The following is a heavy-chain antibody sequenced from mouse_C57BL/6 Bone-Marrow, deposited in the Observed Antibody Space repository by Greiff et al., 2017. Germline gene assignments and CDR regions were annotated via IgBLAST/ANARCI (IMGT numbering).Heavy chain of an antibody. Sequence: VQLQQPGAELVMPGASVKLSCKASGYTFTSYWMHWVKQRPGQGLEWIGEIDPSASYTNYNQKFKGKSTLTVDKSSSTAYMQLSSLTSEDSAVYYCALSLITTVVAREVLYAMDYWGQGTSVTVSS. J-gene: IGHJ4*01. D-gene: IGHD1-1*01. V-gene: IGHV1-69*01. CDR1: GYTFTSYW. CDR2: IDPSASYT. CDR3: ALSLITTVVAREVLYAMDY.